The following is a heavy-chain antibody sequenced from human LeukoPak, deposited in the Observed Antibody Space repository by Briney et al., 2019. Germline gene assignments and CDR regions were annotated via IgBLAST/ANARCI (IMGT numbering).Heavy chain of an antibody. CDR3: VSVYTAMFTGCDY. CDR1: GYAITSYC. CDR2: IRPD. Sequence: ASVKVSCKASGYAITSYCVHWVRQAPGQGLEWMGVIRPDSSAQTFQGRVTLTRDTSTSTVYMELSSLRSEDSASYYCVSVYTAMFTGCDYWGQGTPVTVSS. D-gene: IGHD5-18*01. J-gene: IGHJ4*02. V-gene: IGHV1-46*03.